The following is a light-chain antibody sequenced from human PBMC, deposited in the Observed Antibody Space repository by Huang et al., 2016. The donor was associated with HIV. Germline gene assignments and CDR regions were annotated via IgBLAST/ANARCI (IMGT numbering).Light chain of an antibody. CDR2: AS. CDR1: QSVGNS. V-gene: IGKV1-39*01. J-gene: IGKJ1*01. CDR3: QQSYISPWT. Sequence: DIQMTQSPSSLSASVGDSVTITCRTSQSVGNSLNWYQQKPEKAPELLIYASSLQAWVSSRFSGSGSGTDFTLIISSLQPEDFATYYCQQSYISPWTFGQGTKVDLK.